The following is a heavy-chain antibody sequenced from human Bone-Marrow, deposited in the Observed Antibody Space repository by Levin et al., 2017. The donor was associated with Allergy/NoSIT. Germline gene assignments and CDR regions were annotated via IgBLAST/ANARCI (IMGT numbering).Heavy chain of an antibody. CDR3: ASLDVVPAAGYYYYGMDV. CDR2: MNPNSGNT. D-gene: IGHD2-2*01. V-gene: IGHV1-8*01. CDR1: GYTFTSYD. J-gene: IGHJ6*02. Sequence: PGESLKISCKASGYTFTSYDINWVRQATGQGLEWMGWMNPNSGNTGYAQKFQGRVTMTRNTSISTAYMELSSLRSEDTAVYYCASLDVVPAAGYYYYGMDVWGQGTTVTVSS.